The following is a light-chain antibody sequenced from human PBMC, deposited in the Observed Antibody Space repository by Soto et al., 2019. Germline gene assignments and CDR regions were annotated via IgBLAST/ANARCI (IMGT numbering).Light chain of an antibody. CDR3: HQEWT. Sequence: DIQMTQSPSTLSASVGDRVTITCRASQSISSWLAWYQQKPGKAPKLLIYDASSLESGVPSRFSGSGSGTEFTLTISSLQPDDFATYYCHQEWTFSQGTKVEIK. V-gene: IGKV1-5*01. CDR2: DAS. CDR1: QSISSW. J-gene: IGKJ1*01.